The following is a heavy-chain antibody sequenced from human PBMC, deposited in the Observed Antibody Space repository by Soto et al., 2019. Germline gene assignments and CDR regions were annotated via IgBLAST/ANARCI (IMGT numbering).Heavy chain of an antibody. CDR1: GGSISSRSYY. D-gene: IGHD3-22*01. CDR2: ISYSGST. J-gene: IGHJ3*02. Sequence: QVQLQESGPGLVKPSQTLSLTCTVSGGSISSRSYYWTWIRQHPGKGLEWIGYISYSGSTSYNPYLKSRLNISLVTSKNQFALKLNSVAAADTAVYYCARELAIGAFDIWGQGTLVTVSS. CDR3: ARELAIGAFDI. V-gene: IGHV4-31*03.